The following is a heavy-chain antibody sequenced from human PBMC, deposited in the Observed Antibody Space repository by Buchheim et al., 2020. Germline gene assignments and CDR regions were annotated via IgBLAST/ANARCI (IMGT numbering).Heavy chain of an antibody. V-gene: IGHV7-4-1*02. Sequence: QVQLVQSGSELKKPGASVKVSCKASGYTFTSYAMNWVRQAPGQGLEWMGWINTNTGNPTYAQGFTGRFVFSLDTSVRPAYLQISSLKAEDTAVYYCARDPPGGIAAQLDYYYYYMDVWGKGTT. J-gene: IGHJ6*03. CDR2: INTNTGNP. CDR1: GYTFTSYA. D-gene: IGHD6-13*01. CDR3: ARDPPGGIAAQLDYYYYYMDV.